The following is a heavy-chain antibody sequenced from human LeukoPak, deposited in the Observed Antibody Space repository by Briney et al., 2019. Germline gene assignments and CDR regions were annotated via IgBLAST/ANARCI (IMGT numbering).Heavy chain of an antibody. Sequence: PGGSLRLSCAASGFTFSTYAMTWVRQAPGKGLEWVSAISGSGSGTYYADSVKGRFTISRDNSKNTLYLQMNSLRVEDTAVYYCAKGPVVTLDYWGQGTLVTVSS. CDR2: ISGSGSGT. CDR3: AKGPVVTLDY. V-gene: IGHV3-23*01. D-gene: IGHD4-23*01. CDR1: GFTFSTYA. J-gene: IGHJ4*02.